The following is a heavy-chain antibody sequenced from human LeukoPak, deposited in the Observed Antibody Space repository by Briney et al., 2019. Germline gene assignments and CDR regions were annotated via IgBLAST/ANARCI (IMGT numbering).Heavy chain of an antibody. D-gene: IGHD4-17*01. CDR3: ARDRIIYGDYGDAFDI. V-gene: IGHV3-21*01. Sequence: GGSLRLSCAASGFTFRSYSMNWVRQAPGRGLEWVSSISSSSSYIYYADSLKGRFTISRDNAKNSLYLQMNSLRAEDTAMYYCARDRIIYGDYGDAFDIWGQGTMVTVSS. CDR1: GFTFRSYS. J-gene: IGHJ3*02. CDR2: ISSSSSYI.